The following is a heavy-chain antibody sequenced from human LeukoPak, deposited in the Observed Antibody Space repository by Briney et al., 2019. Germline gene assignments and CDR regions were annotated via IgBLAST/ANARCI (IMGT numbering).Heavy chain of an antibody. V-gene: IGHV4-4*07. CDR3: VRLPYSSGWYDAFDI. CDR2: IYTSGST. J-gene: IGHJ3*02. Sequence: SETLSLTCTVSGGSISSYYWSWIRQPAGKGLEWIGRIYTSGSTNYNPSLKSRVTMSVDTSKNQFSLKLSSVTAADTAVYYCVRLPYSSGWYDAFDIWGQGTMVTVSS. D-gene: IGHD6-19*01. CDR1: GGSISSYY.